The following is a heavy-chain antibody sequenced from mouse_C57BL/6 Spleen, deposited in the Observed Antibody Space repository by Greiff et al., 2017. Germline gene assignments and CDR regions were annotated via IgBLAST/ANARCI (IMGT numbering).Heavy chain of an antibody. D-gene: IGHD1-1*01. J-gene: IGHJ3*01. CDR2: ICTGGGS. CDR1: GFSLTSYA. CDR3: ASYGSSYPWFAY. Sequence: VMLVEPGPGLVVPSQSLSLSCTVSGFSLTSYAISWVRQPPGKGLEWLGVICTGGGSNYNSPPKPRLSISKVNSKSQVILKMNSQQADDTARYYCASYGSSYPWFAYWGQGTLVTVSA. V-gene: IGHV2-9-1*01.